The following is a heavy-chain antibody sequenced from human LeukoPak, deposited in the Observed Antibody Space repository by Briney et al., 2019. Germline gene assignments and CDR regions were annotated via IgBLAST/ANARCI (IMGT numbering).Heavy chain of an antibody. V-gene: IGHV3-7*01. J-gene: IGHJ4*02. Sequence: GGSLRLSCAASGFPFSSYWMSWVRQAPGKGLEWVANIKQDGSDKYYVDSVKGRFTISGDNAKNSLYLQLSSLRADDTAVYYCARLTGTTGFDYWGQGTLVTVSS. CDR2: IKQDGSDK. CDR1: GFPFSSYW. D-gene: IGHD1/OR15-1a*01. CDR3: ARLTGTTGFDY.